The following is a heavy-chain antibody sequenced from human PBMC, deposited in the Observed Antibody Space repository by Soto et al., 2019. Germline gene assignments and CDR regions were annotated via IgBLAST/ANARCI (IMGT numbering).Heavy chain of an antibody. D-gene: IGHD1-26*01. V-gene: IGHV4-34*01. CDR3: ARELATPTFDY. CDR1: GGSFSGYY. CDR2: INHSGST. Sequence: QVQLQQWGAGLLKPSETLSLTCAVYGGSFSGYYWSWIRQPPGKGLEWIGEINHSGSTNYNPSLKSRVTTSVDTSKNQFSLKLSSVTAADTAVYYCARELATPTFDYWGQGTLVTVSS. J-gene: IGHJ4*02.